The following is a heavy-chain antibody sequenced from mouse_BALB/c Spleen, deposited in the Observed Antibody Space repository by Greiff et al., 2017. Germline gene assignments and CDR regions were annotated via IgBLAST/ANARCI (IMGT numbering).Heavy chain of an antibody. Sequence: EVQGVESGGGLVKPGGSLKLSCAASGFTFSSYAMSWVRQSPEKRLEWVAEISSGGSYTYYPDTVTGRFTISRDNAKNTLYLEMSSLRSEDTAMYYCARDRVRAWFAYWGQGTLVTVSA. J-gene: IGHJ3*01. D-gene: IGHD2-14*01. CDR1: GFTFSSYA. CDR2: ISSGGSYT. V-gene: IGHV5-9-4*01. CDR3: ARDRVRAWFAY.